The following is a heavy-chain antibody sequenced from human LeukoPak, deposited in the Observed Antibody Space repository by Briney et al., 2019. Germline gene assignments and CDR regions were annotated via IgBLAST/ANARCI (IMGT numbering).Heavy chain of an antibody. CDR1: GFTFSDYY. CDR2: ISSSGSTI. CDR3: ARYSYYGSGSRFRSWFDP. J-gene: IGHJ5*02. Sequence: PGGSLRLSCAASGFTFSDYYMSWIRQAPGKGLEWVSYISSSGSTIYYADSVKGRFTISRDNAKNSLYLQMNSLRAEDTAVYYCARYSYYGSGSRFRSWFDPWGQGTLVTVST. V-gene: IGHV3-11*01. D-gene: IGHD3-10*01.